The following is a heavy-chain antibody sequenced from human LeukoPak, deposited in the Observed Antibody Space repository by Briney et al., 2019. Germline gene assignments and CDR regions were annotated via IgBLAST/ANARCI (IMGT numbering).Heavy chain of an antibody. CDR1: GGSISSGDYY. CDR3: ARASSGSGYYYYGMDV. J-gene: IGHJ6*04. CDR2: IYYSGRT. V-gene: IGHV4-30-4*01. D-gene: IGHD3-10*01. Sequence: SQTLSLTCTVSGGSISSGDYYWSWIRQPPGKGLEWIGYIYYSGRTYYNPSLKSRVTISVDTSKNQFSLKLSSVAAADTAVYCCARASSGSGYYYYGMDVWGKGTTVTVSS.